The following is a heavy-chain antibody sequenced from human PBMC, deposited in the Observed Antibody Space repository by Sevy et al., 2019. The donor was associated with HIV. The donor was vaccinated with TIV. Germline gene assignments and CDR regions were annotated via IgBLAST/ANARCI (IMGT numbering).Heavy chain of an antibody. Sequence: GGSLRLSCTGSGFTFGDYAMSWVRQAPGKGLEWVAFLKHKAYGGTLDYAASVKGRFSISRDDSKSIAHLQMNDLKTEDTDIYYCTRWKGAHSIFDYWGQGALVTVSS. V-gene: IGHV3-49*04. J-gene: IGHJ4*02. CDR2: LKHKAYGGTL. D-gene: IGHD1-1*01. CDR3: TRWKGAHSIFDY. CDR1: GFTFGDYA.